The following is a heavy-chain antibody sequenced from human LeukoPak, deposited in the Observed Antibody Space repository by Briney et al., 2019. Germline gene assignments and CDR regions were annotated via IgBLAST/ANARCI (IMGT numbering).Heavy chain of an antibody. Sequence: GGSLRLSCTASGFPFSSYAMSWVRQAPGKGLEWVSTVSGSGRNTYYADSVKGRFTISRDNSKNTLYLQMNSLRAEDTAVYFCAKDMIGGEDYWGQGTLVTVSS. V-gene: IGHV3-23*01. J-gene: IGHJ4*02. D-gene: IGHD3-22*01. CDR2: VSGSGRNT. CDR3: AKDMIGGEDY. CDR1: GFPFSSYA.